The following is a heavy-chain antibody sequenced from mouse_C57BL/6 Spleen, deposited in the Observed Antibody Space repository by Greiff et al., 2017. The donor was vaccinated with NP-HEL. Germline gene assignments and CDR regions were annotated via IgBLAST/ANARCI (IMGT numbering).Heavy chain of an antibody. V-gene: IGHV1-42*01. CDR3: ARYYYGSGGFAY. D-gene: IGHD1-1*01. CDR1: GYSFTGYY. CDR2: INPSTGGT. Sequence: EVKLMESGPELVKPGASVKISCKASGYSFTGYYMNWVKQSPEKSLEWIGEINPSTGGTTYNQKFKAKATLTVDKSSSTAYMQLKSLTSEDSAVYYCARYYYGSGGFAYWGQGTLVTVSA. J-gene: IGHJ3*01.